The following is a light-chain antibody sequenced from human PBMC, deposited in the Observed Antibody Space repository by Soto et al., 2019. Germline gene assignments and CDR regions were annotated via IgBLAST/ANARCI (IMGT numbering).Light chain of an antibody. CDR3: QQYSKWTLT. J-gene: IGKJ4*01. CDR2: GAS. Sequence: IVLTQSPGTLSLSPGERAALACGASQSVRRDLAWYQQKAGQSPRLLIYGASTRAAETPARFSGSGSETEFTLTISSLKYEDFAVYDCQQYSKWTLTFGGGTKVDIK. CDR1: QSVRRD. V-gene: IGKV3-15*01.